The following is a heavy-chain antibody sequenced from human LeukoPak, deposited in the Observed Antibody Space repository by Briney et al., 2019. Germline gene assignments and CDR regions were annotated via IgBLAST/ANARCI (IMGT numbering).Heavy chain of an antibody. D-gene: IGHD3-10*01. CDR3: ARDGPAQMVDFDY. CDR2: LHPNNGAT. V-gene: IGHV1-2*02. J-gene: IGHJ4*02. Sequence: ASVKVFCKTSGYTFTGNGWYLYWLRQAPGQGLECVGWLHPNNGATLYAQKFQGRVAMTTDTSISTAYMELSRLRPDDTAIYYCARDGPAQMVDFDYWGQGTLVTVSS. CDR1: GYTFTGNGWY.